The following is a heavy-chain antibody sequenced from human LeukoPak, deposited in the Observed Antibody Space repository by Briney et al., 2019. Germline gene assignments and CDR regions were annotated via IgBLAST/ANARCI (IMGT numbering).Heavy chain of an antibody. Sequence: GGSLRLSCAASGFTFSSYSMNWVRQAPGKGLEWVSSISSSSSYIYYADSVKGRFTISRDNAKNSLYLQMNSLRAEDTAVYYCARGSEYYDYVWGSYRYDAFDIWGQGTMVTVSS. J-gene: IGHJ3*02. D-gene: IGHD3-16*02. CDR3: ARGSEYYDYVWGSYRYDAFDI. CDR2: ISSSSSYI. CDR1: GFTFSSYS. V-gene: IGHV3-21*01.